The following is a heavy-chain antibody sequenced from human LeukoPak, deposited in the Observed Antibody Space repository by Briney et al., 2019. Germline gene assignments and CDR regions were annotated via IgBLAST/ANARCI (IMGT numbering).Heavy chain of an antibody. CDR3: ARDQGGNSGYDYGDY. D-gene: IGHD5-12*01. J-gene: IGHJ4*02. Sequence: PGGSLRLSCAASGFTFSSYWMSWVRQAPGKGLEWVANIKQDGSEKYYVDSVKGRFTISRDNAKNSLYLQMHSLRAEDTAVYYCARDQGGNSGYDYGDYWGQGTLVTVSS. CDR1: GFTFSSYW. CDR2: IKQDGSEK. V-gene: IGHV3-7*03.